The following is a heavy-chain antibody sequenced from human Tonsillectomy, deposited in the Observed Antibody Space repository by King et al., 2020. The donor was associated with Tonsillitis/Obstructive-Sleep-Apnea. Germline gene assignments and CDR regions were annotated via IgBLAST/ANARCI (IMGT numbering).Heavy chain of an antibody. Sequence: HVQLVESGGGVVQPGRSLRLSCAASGFTFSSYAMHWVRQAPGKGLEWVAVISYDGSNKYYSDSVKGRFTISRDKSKSTLYLQMNSLRVEETAVYYCARESDGDQYLDYWGLGTLVTVSS. V-gene: IGHV3-30*01. CDR3: ARESDGDQYLDY. CDR2: ISYDGSNK. CDR1: GFTFSSYA. D-gene: IGHD3-10*01. J-gene: IGHJ4*02.